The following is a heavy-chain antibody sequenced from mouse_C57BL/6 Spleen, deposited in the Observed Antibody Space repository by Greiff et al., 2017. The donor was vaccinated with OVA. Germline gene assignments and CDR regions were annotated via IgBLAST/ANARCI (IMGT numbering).Heavy chain of an antibody. CDR3: ARGVYDGYYDYAMDY. CDR1: GYAFSSSW. Sequence: VQLQQSGPELVKPGASVKISCKASGYAFSSSWMNWVKQRPGKGLEWIGRIYPGDGDTNYNGKFKGKATLTADNSSSTAYMQLSSLTSEDSAVYFCARGVYDGYYDYAMDYWGQGTSVTVSS. CDR2: IYPGDGDT. D-gene: IGHD2-3*01. J-gene: IGHJ4*01. V-gene: IGHV1-82*01.